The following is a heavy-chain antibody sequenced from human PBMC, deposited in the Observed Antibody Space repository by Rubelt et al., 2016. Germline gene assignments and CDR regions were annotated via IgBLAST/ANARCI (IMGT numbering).Heavy chain of an antibody. Sequence: IYYSGSTNYNPSLKSRVTISVDTSKNQFSLKLSSVTAADTAVYYCAREGVDTAMVVDYWGQGTLVTVSS. V-gene: IGHV4-59*12. J-gene: IGHJ4*02. CDR3: AREGVDTAMVVDY. CDR2: IYYSGST. D-gene: IGHD5-18*01.